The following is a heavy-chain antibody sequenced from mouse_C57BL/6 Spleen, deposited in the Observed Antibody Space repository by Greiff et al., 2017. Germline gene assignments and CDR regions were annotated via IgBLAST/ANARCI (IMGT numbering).Heavy chain of an antibody. Sequence: EVQLQQSGAELVKPGASVKLSCTASGFNFNDYYMHWVKQRNEQGLEWIGRIDPEDGETKYDPKFKGKATLTADTTSNTAYLGLSSLASEDTAVYYRAGSDYSNAGFAYWGQGTLVTVSA. V-gene: IGHV14-2*01. D-gene: IGHD2-5*01. CDR3: AGSDYSNAGFAY. J-gene: IGHJ3*01. CDR2: IDPEDGET. CDR1: GFNFNDYY.